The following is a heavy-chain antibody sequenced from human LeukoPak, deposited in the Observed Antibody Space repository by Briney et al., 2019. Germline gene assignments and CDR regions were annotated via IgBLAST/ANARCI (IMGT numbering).Heavy chain of an antibody. V-gene: IGHV1-18*01. J-gene: IGHJ2*01. CDR2: TSAYNGNT. Sequence: GASVKVSCKASGYTFTSYGISWVRQAPGQGLEWMGWTSAYNGNTNYAQKLQGRVTMTTDTSTSTAYMELRSLRSDDTAVYDCARDWDGVAAAGTDWYFDLWGRGTLVTVSS. D-gene: IGHD6-13*01. CDR1: GYTFTSYG. CDR3: ARDWDGVAAAGTDWYFDL.